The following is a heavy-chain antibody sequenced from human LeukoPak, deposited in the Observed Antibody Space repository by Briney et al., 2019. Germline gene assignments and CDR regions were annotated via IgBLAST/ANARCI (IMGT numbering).Heavy chain of an antibody. Sequence: GGSLRLSCAASGFTFSSYEMNWVRQAPGKGLEWVSYISSSGSTIYYADSVKGRFTISRDNAKNSLYLQMNNLRAEDTAVYYCAKAAGGKTFGEIIVSTHRPNIDYWGQGTLVTVSS. J-gene: IGHJ4*02. CDR1: GFTFSSYE. D-gene: IGHD3-16*02. CDR3: AKAAGGKTFGEIIVSTHRPNIDY. V-gene: IGHV3-48*03. CDR2: ISSSGSTI.